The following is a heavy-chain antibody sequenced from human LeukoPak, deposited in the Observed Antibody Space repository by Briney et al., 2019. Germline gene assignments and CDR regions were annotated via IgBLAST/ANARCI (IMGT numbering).Heavy chain of an antibody. V-gene: IGHV3-30*02. D-gene: IGHD1-20*01. Sequence: TGGSLRLSCAASGFTFSSYGMHWVRQAPGKGLEWVAFIRYDGSNKYYADSVKGRFTISKDNSKNTPYLQMNSLRPEDTAVYYCARAIAGTTEYWGQGTLVTVSS. J-gene: IGHJ4*02. CDR1: GFTFSSYG. CDR3: ARAIAGTTEY. CDR2: IRYDGSNK.